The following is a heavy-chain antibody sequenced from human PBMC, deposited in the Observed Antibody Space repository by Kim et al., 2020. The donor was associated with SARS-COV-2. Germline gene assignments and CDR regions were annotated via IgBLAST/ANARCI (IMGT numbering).Heavy chain of an antibody. Sequence: YYADSVKGRFTISRDNSKNTLYLQMNSLRAEDTAVYYCARDLGGSGYFQHWGQGTLVTVSS. J-gene: IGHJ1*01. V-gene: IGHV3-30*01. CDR3: ARDLGGSGYFQH. D-gene: IGHD3-16*01.